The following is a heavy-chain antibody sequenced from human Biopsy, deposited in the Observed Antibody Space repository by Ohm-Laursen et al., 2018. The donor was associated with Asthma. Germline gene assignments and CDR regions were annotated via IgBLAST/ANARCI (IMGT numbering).Heavy chain of an antibody. CDR1: GDSIIIGGHY. V-gene: IGHV4-31*03. D-gene: IGHD3-9*01. Sequence: TLSLTCSVSGDSIIIGGHYWSWIRQHPGKGLEWIGHIYFSGSAKYNPSLKSRVSISVDTSKNQFSLKLSSVTAADTAVYYCARARAFRHDMTGPKTCLAVWGPGTTVSVSS. J-gene: IGHJ6*02. CDR2: IYFSGSA. CDR3: ARARAFRHDMTGPKTCLAV.